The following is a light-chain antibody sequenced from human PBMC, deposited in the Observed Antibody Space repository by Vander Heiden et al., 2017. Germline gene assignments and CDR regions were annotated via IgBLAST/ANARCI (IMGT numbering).Light chain of an antibody. V-gene: IGKV1-39*01. Sequence: DIRLTQSPSSLSASIGDRVTITCWAGQNINSYLNWYQLKPGQAPKLLIHTASNLQDGVPSRCSGSGSGTDFTLTISSLQPEDSAMYCCQQSYNSWTFGQGTKVEIK. J-gene: IGKJ1*01. CDR3: QQSYNSWT. CDR2: TAS. CDR1: QNINSY.